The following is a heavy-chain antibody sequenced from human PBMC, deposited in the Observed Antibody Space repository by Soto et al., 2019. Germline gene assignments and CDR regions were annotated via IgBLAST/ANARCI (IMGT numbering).Heavy chain of an antibody. CDR2: IYYSGST. CDR3: ARDLAVAGPKSLKDLDY. J-gene: IGHJ4*02. D-gene: IGHD6-19*01. V-gene: IGHV4-61*01. Sequence: SETLSLTFTVSGGSVSSGSYYWSWIRQPPGKGLEWIGYIYYSGSTNYNPSLKSRVTISVDTSKNQFSLKLSSVTAADTAVYYCARDLAVAGPKSLKDLDYWGQGTLVTVSS. CDR1: GGSVSSGSYY.